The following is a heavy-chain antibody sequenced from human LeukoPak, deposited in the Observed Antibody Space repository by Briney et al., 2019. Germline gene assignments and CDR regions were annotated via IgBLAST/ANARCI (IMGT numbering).Heavy chain of an antibody. Sequence: GESLKISCKGSGYTVTNYWIGWVRQMPGKGLEWMGIIYPGDSDTRYSPSFQGQVTISADKSISTAYLQWSSLKASDTAMYYCARIGIAAAIWFDPWGQGTLVTVSS. D-gene: IGHD6-13*01. J-gene: IGHJ5*02. V-gene: IGHV5-51*01. CDR3: ARIGIAAAIWFDP. CDR2: IYPGDSDT. CDR1: GYTVTNYW.